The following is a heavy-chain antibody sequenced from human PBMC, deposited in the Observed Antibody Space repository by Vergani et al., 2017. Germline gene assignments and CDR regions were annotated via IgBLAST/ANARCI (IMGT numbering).Heavy chain of an antibody. CDR3: AGGAVPAAIHPRCFQH. V-gene: IGHV1-69*13. J-gene: IGHJ1*01. D-gene: IGHD2-2*02. Sequence: QVQLVQSGAEVKKPGSSVKVSCKASGGTFSSYAISWVRKAPGQGLEWMGGIIPIFGTANYAQKFQGRVPITADESTSTADMELSSLRSEDTAVYYFAGGAVPAAIHPRCFQHWGQGTLVTVSS. CDR1: GGTFSSYA. CDR2: IIPIFGTA.